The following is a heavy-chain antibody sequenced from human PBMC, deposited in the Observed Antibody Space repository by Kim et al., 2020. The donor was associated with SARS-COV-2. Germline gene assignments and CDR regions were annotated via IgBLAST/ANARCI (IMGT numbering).Heavy chain of an antibody. CDR2: ISGSGGST. V-gene: IGHV3-23*01. Sequence: GGSLRVSCAASGFTFSSYAMSWVRQAQGKGLEWVSAISGSGGSTYYADSVKGRFTISRDNSKNTLYLQMNSLRAEDTAVYYCAKGGVVGATTEYWGQGTLVTVSS. CDR3: AKGGVVGATTEY. D-gene: IGHD1-26*01. J-gene: IGHJ4*02. CDR1: GFTFSSYA.